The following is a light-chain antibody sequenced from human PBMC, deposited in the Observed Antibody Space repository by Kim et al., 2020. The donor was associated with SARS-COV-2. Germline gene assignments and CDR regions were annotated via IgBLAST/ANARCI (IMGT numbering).Light chain of an antibody. J-gene: IGKJ2*01. V-gene: IGKV1-33*01. Sequence: SASVGDRVTRTCRASRDISKYLTWYQQKPGRAPKLLIYAASNLQSGVPSRFSATAAGTVFTFTITSLQPEDFATYYCQQYYADPYTFGRGTKLEI. CDR2: AAS. CDR3: QQYYADPYT. CDR1: RDISKY.